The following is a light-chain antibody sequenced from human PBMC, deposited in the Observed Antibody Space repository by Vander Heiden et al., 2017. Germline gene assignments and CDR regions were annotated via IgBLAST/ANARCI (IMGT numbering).Light chain of an antibody. CDR3: RQVLQNLHT. J-gene: IGKJ4*01. V-gene: IGKV2-28*01. CDR2: LGS. CDR1: QSLLHSNGNNY. Sequence: DIVLTQSPLSLPVTPGEPASISCRSSQSLLHSNGNNYVDWYLQKPGQSPQLLIYLGSYRASGVPDRFSGSGSGTDFTLKISRVEAEDVGVYYCRQVLQNLHTFGGGTKVEIK.